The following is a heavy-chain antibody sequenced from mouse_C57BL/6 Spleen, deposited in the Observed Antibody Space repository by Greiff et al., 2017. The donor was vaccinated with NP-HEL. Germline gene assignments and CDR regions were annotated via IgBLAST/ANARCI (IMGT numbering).Heavy chain of an antibody. D-gene: IGHD1-1*01. CDR2: INPYNGDT. CDR3: ARDYGSNYFDY. Sequence: EVQLQESGPELVKPGDSVKISCKASGYSFTGYFMNWVMQSHGKSLEWIGRINPYNGDTFYNQKFKGKATLTVDKSSSTAHMELRSLTSEDSAVYYCARDYGSNYFDYWGQGTTLTVSS. CDR1: GYSFTGYF. J-gene: IGHJ2*01. V-gene: IGHV1-20*01.